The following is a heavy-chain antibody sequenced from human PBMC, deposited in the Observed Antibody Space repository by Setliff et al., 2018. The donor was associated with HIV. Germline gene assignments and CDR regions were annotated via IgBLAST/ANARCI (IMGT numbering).Heavy chain of an antibody. J-gene: IGHJ3*02. V-gene: IGHV3-74*01. CDR1: GLTLDYYA. D-gene: IGHD3-22*01. CDR2: ITADGSST. Sequence: PGGSLRLSCAASGLTLDYYAMHWVRQAPGKGLEWVSRITADGSSTRYADSVNGRFTISRGNAKNTMYLEMNSLRAEDTAVYYCARDTEMITTTDAFDIWGPGTMVTVSS. CDR3: ARDTEMITTTDAFDI.